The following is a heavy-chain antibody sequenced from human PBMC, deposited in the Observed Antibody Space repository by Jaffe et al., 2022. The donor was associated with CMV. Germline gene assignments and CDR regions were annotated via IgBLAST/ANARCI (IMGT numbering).Heavy chain of an antibody. CDR1: GLTVSSNY. CDR2: IFSGDIT. V-gene: IGHV3-53*02. CDR3: VRIFGYVYGSNWGFSHY. J-gene: IGHJ4*02. D-gene: IGHD5-18*01. Sequence: EVQLVETGGGLIQPGGSLRLSCAASGLTVSSNYMSWVRQAPGKGLEWVSSIFSGDITYYADSVKGRTTIARDSSKNTVFLQMTSLRVEDTAVYYCVRIFGYVYGSNWGFSHYWGQGALVTVSS.